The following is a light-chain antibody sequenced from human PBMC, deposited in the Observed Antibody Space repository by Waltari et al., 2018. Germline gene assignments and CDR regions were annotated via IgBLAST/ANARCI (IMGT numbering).Light chain of an antibody. J-gene: IGKJ1*01. Sequence: DIVLTQSPATVSWSPGERATLSCRTSQRVSSFVAWYHQKPGQPPRPLIADASNRASGISDRITASGSGLDFTLTISSLEPEDVGVYYCQQRDNWPWTFGQGTKVEIK. CDR2: DAS. V-gene: IGKV3-11*01. CDR1: QRVSSF. CDR3: QQRDNWPWT.